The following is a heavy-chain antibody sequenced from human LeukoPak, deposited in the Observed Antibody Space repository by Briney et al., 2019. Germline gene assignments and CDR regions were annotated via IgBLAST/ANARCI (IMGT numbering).Heavy chain of an antibody. CDR1: GFTFSSYA. D-gene: IGHD6-13*01. CDR2: ISGSGGST. J-gene: IGHJ4*02. V-gene: IGHV3-23*01. CDR3: ARVGSIAAAGTPDY. Sequence: GGSLRLSCAASGFTFSSYAMSWVRQAPGKGLEWVSAISGSGGSTYYADSVKGRFTISRDNSKNTLYLQVNSLRAEDTAVYYCARVGSIAAAGTPDYWGQGTLVTVSS.